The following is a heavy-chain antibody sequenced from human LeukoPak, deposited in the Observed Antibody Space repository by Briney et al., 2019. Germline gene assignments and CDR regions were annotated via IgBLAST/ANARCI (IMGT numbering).Heavy chain of an antibody. CDR1: GYSISSGHY. CDR3: ARVRYDSSGYIYYYMDV. J-gene: IGHJ6*03. D-gene: IGHD3-22*01. V-gene: IGHV4-38-2*02. Sequence: SETLSLTCTVSGYSISSGHYWGWIRQPPGKGLEWIGSMYHSGSTYYNPPLKSRVTISEDTSKNQFSLKLRSVTAADTAVYYCARVRYDSSGYIYYYMDVWGKGTTVTISS. CDR2: MYHSGST.